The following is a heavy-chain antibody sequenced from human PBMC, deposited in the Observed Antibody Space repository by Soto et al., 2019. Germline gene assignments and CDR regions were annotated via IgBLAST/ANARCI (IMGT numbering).Heavy chain of an antibody. J-gene: IGHJ6*02. Sequence: QVQLVESGGGLVKPGGSLRLSCAASGFTFSDYYMSWIRQAPGKGLEWVSYISSSSSYTDYADSVKGRFTISRDNAKKSLYLQVHSLSAEAAAVYYCVREGIVLMIRGYYYGMAVWGHGTTVTVSS. D-gene: IGHD2-8*01. CDR1: GFTFSDYY. V-gene: IGHV3-11*06. CDR3: VREGIVLMIRGYYYGMAV. CDR2: ISSSSSYT.